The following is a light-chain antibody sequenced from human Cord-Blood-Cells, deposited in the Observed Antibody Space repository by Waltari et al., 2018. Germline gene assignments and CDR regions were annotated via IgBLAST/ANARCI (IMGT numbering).Light chain of an antibody. CDR2: DAS. CDR1: QSVSSY. J-gene: IGKJ4*01. CDR3: QQRSNWLT. Sequence: TVLTQSQATLSLSTGERATLSCRASQSVSSYLAWYQQKPGQAPRLLIYDASNRATGIPARFSGSGSGTDFTLTISSLEPEDFAVYYCQQRSNWLTFGGGTKVEIK. V-gene: IGKV3-11*01.